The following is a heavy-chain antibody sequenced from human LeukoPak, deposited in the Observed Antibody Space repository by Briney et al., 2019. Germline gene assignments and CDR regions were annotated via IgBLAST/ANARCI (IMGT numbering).Heavy chain of an antibody. D-gene: IGHD1-7*01. Sequence: ETLSLTCTVSGGSISSYYWGWIRQPPGKGLEWIGSIYYSGSTYYNPSLKSRVTISVDTSKNQFSLKLSSVTAADTAVYYCARLRTYATPDYWGQGTLVTVSS. CDR1: GGSISSYY. CDR3: ARLRTYATPDY. V-gene: IGHV4-39*01. J-gene: IGHJ4*02. CDR2: IYYSGST.